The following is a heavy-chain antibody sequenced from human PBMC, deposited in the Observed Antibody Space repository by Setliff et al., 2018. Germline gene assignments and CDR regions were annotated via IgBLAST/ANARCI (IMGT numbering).Heavy chain of an antibody. CDR1: GFTFSAYA. CDR2: ISNDGRRT. V-gene: IGHV3-64*02. J-gene: IGHJ4*02. CDR3: VRWVDGKADY. Sequence: GSLRLSCAASGFTFSAYALHWVRQAPVRGLEYVSAISNDGRRTYYTDSVKGRFTISRDNSKNTLYLQMGSLRPEDMAVYYCVRWVDGKADYWGQGTLVTSPQ.